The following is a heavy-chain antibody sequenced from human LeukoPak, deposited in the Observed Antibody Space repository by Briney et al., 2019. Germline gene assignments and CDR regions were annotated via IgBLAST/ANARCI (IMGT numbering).Heavy chain of an antibody. CDR3: AKDRMDPVNY. J-gene: IGHJ4*02. Sequence: SGGSLRLSCAASGFTFSNYAMRWVRQAPGKGLEWVSGISGSGDSTYYADSVKGRFTISRDNSTNTLYLQMNSLRAEDTALYYCAKDRMDPVNYWGQGTLVTVSS. D-gene: IGHD2-2*03. V-gene: IGHV3-23*01. CDR1: GFTFSNYA. CDR2: ISGSGDST.